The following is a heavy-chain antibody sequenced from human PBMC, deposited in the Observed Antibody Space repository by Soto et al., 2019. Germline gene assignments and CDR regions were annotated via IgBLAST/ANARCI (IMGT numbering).Heavy chain of an antibody. CDR1: GFTFTRYS. Sequence: PGGSLRLSCAASGFTFTRYSMNWVRQAPGKGLEWVSSISSTTNYIYYGDSMKGRFTISRDNAKNSLYLEMNSLRAEDTAVYYCARESEDITSHFDYWGPGTLVTVSP. J-gene: IGHJ4*02. CDR3: ARESEDITSHFDY. CDR2: ISSTTNYI. V-gene: IGHV3-21*06.